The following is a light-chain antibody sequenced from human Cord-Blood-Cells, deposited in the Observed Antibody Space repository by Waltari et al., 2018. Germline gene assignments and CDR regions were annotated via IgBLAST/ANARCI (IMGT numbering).Light chain of an antibody. J-gene: IGLJ3*02. CDR2: EGS. CDR1: SSAVGSYNL. CDR3: CSDAGSSTWV. V-gene: IGLV2-23*01. Sequence: QSALTQPASVSASPGQSITISCTGTSSAVGSYNLVPWYQQHPGKAPKLMIYEGSKRPSGVSNRFSGYKSGNTASLTISGLQAEDEADYYCCSDAGSSTWVFGGGTKLTVL.